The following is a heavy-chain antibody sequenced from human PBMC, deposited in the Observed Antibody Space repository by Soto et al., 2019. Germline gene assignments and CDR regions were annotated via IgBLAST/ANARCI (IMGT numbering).Heavy chain of an antibody. D-gene: IGHD6-6*01. V-gene: IGHV5-51*01. Sequence: HGESLKLSCKGSGYSFTSFWIGWVRQMPGKGLEWMGIIYPGDSDTRYSPSFQGQVTISADKSISTAYLQWSSLKASDTAMYYCARLPRWYSSSSDYYYYGMDVWGQGTTVTVSS. J-gene: IGHJ6*02. CDR3: ARLPRWYSSSSDYYYYGMDV. CDR2: IYPGDSDT. CDR1: GYSFTSFW.